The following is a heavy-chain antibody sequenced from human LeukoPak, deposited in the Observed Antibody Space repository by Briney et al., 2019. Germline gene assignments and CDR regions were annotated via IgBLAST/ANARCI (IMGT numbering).Heavy chain of an antibody. CDR3: ARVGATTRAFDY. CDR2: IYHSGST. D-gene: IGHD1-26*01. CDR1: GGSFSGYY. J-gene: IGHJ4*02. Sequence: SETLSLTCAVYGGSFSGYYWSWIRQPPGKGLEWIGYIYHSGSTYYNPSLKSRVTISVDRSKNQFSLKLSSVTAADTAVYYCARVGATTRAFDYWGQGTLVTVSS. V-gene: IGHV4-30-2*01.